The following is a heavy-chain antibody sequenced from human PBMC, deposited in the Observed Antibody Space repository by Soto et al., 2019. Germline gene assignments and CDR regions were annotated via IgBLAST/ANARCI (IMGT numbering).Heavy chain of an antibody. CDR3: AKDLSWGQCDY. V-gene: IGHV3-74*01. J-gene: IGHJ4*02. Sequence: EMQLVESGVGLVQPGGSLRLYCVASGFTFSNYWMHWVRQDPGMGLVWVSSIRSDGTATQYADSVNGRFTVSRDNTKNTLYLQMTSLRAEDTAVYYCAKDLSWGQCDYWGQGTLVTVSS. CDR1: GFTFSNYW. CDR2: IRSDGTAT. D-gene: IGHD3-16*01.